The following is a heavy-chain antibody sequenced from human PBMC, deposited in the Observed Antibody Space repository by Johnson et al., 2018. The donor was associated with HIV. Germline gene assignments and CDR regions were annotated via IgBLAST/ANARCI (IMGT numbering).Heavy chain of an antibody. CDR3: AKALLLTTAKSRDAFDI. Sequence: VQLVESGGGLVQSGESLRLSCAASGITVNTNYMSWVRRAPGKGLEWVSVIFSVGNTYYADSVKGRFTISRDNAKNTLYVQMNSLRAEDPAVYYWAKALLLTTAKSRDAFDIWGQGTMVTVSS. V-gene: IGHV3-66*02. J-gene: IGHJ3*02. CDR2: IFSVGNT. D-gene: IGHD4/OR15-4a*01. CDR1: GITVNTNY.